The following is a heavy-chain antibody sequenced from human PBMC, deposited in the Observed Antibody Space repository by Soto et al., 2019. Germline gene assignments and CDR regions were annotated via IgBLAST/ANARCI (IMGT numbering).Heavy chain of an antibody. J-gene: IGHJ6*02. CDR1: GFTFSSYA. CDR3: ARELQDSYGAAGEYYAMDV. CDR2: ISYDGSNK. Sequence: GGSLRLSCAASGFTFSSYAMHWVRQAPGKGLEWVAVISYDGSNKYYADSVKGRFTISRDNSKNTLYLQMNSLRAEDTAVYYCARELQDSYGAAGEYYAMDVWCHGTTVTVSS. V-gene: IGHV3-30-3*01. D-gene: IGHD5-18*01.